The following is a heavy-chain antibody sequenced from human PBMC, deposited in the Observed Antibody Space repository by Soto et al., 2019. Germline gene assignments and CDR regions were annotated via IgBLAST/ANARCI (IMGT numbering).Heavy chain of an antibody. V-gene: IGHV3-7*03. CDR2: IKEDGSER. D-gene: IGHD3-3*01. CDR1: GYSFTSYW. J-gene: IGHJ4*02. Sequence: GESLKISCKGSGYSFTSYWISWVRQAPGKGLEWLASIKEDGSERYYLDSVKGRFTISRDNAKDSLSLQMNSLRGEDTAFYYCARDVGPVTIFGEALSGYFDFWGQGTLVTVSS. CDR3: ARDVGPVTIFGEALSGYFDF.